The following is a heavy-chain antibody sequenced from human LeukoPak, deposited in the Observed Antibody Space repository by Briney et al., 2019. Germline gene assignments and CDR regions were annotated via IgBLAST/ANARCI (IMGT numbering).Heavy chain of an antibody. CDR3: AKELYTGSYFTSDY. V-gene: IGHV3-23*01. D-gene: IGHD1-26*01. CDR1: GFTFSSYT. J-gene: IGHJ4*02. CDR2: ITGTGGTT. Sequence: GGSLGLSCAASGFTFSSYTMSWVRQAPGKGLEWVSAITGTGGTTFYAGSVRGRFTISRDNSKNTLYLQMNSLRAEDTAVYYCAKELYTGSYFTSDYWGQGTLVTVSS.